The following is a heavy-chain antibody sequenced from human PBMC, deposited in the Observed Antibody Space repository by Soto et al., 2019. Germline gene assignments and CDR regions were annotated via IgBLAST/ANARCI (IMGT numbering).Heavy chain of an antibody. CDR1: GGTFSMYA. CDR3: ARDGLGMVAPRWSFDY. J-gene: IGHJ4*02. V-gene: IGHV1-69*13. D-gene: IGHD1-26*01. Sequence: SVKVTCKASGGTFSMYAISWVRQAPGQGLEWMGGIIPIFGTANYAQKFQGRVTITADESTSTAYMELSSLRSEGTAVYYCARDGLGMVAPRWSFDYWGEGPLVTVST. CDR2: IIPIFGTA.